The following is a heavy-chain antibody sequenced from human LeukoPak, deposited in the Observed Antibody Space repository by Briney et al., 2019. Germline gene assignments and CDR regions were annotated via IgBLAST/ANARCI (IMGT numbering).Heavy chain of an antibody. CDR2: IYYSRST. D-gene: IGHD3-22*01. CDR3: ARENGGYYYDSSWFDP. J-gene: IGHJ5*02. Sequence: SETLSLTCTVSGGSISSNNYYWGWIRQPPGKGLEWIGTIYYSRSTYYNPSLKSRVTISVDTSKNQFSLKLSSVTAADTAVYYCARENGGYYYDSSWFDPWGQGTLVTVSS. V-gene: IGHV4-39*07. CDR1: GGSISSNNYY.